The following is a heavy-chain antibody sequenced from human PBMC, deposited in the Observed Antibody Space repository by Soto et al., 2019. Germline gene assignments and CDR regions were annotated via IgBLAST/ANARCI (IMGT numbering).Heavy chain of an antibody. CDR1: GFSFSNAW. CDR2: IKTQSEGAST. V-gene: IGHV3-15*07. Sequence: EVQLVESGGGLVKPGESLRLSCAASGFSFSNAWMNWVRQAPGKGLEWVGRIKTQSEGASTQYPAPVKGRFSISRDDSKNMLSLQLPSLKIEDTAVYYSTTGSYEGFWGQGTLVTVAS. CDR3: TTGSYEGF. D-gene: IGHD3-3*01. J-gene: IGHJ4*02.